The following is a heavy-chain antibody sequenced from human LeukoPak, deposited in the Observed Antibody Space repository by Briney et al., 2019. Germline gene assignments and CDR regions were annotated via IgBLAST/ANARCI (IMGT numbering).Heavy chain of an antibody. CDR3: ARVSINYYYMDV. D-gene: IGHD3-10*01. Sequence: VASVKVSCKASGGTFSSYAISWVRQAPGQGLEWMGGIIPIFGTANYAQKFQGRVTITTDESTSTAYMELSSLRSEDTAVYYCARVSINYYYMDVWGKGTTVTVSS. J-gene: IGHJ6*03. CDR2: IIPIFGTA. CDR1: GGTFSSYA. V-gene: IGHV1-69*05.